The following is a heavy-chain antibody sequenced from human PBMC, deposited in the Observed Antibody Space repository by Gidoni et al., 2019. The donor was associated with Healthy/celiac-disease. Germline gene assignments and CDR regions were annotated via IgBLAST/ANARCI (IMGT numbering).Heavy chain of an antibody. CDR2: IYHSGST. J-gene: IGHJ3*02. Sequence: QVQLQESGPGLVKPSETLSLTCAVSGYSISSGYYWGWIRQPPGKGLEWIGSIYHSGSTYYNPSLKSRVTISVDTSKNQFSLKLSSVTAADTAVYYCARYWGIDAFDIWGQGTMVTVSS. CDR3: ARYWGIDAFDI. V-gene: IGHV4-38-2*01. CDR1: GYSISSGYY. D-gene: IGHD2-8*02.